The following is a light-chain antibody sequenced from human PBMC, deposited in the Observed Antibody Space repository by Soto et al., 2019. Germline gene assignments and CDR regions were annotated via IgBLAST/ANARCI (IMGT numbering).Light chain of an antibody. CDR3: CSYAGSSTRYV. V-gene: IGLV2-23*02. CDR2: EVS. Sequence: QSALTQPASGSGSPRQSSSVSCTGTSSDVGRYNFVSWYQQHPGKAPKVIIYEVSKRPSGVSNRFSGSKSGNTASLTISGLQAEDEADYYCCSYAGSSTRYVFGTGTKSPS. J-gene: IGLJ1*01. CDR1: SSDVGRYNF.